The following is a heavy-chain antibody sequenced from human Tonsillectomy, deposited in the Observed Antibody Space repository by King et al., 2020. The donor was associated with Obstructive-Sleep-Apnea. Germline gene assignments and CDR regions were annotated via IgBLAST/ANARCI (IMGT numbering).Heavy chain of an antibody. CDR3: ARGQGGVTQSLYFYYGMDV. V-gene: IGHV3-30*04. Sequence: VQLVESGGGVVQPGRSLRLSCAASGFTFSSYAMHWVRQAPGKGLEWVAVISYDGSNKYYADSVKGRFTISRDNSKNTLYLQMNSLRAEDTAVYYCARGQGGVTQSLYFYYGMDVWGQGTTVTVSS. D-gene: IGHD3-16*01. J-gene: IGHJ6*02. CDR2: ISYDGSNK. CDR1: GFTFSSYA.